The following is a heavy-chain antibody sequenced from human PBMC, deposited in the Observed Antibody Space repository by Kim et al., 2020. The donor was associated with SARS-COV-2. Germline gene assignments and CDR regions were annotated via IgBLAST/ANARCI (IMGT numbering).Heavy chain of an antibody. V-gene: IGHV3-30*18. D-gene: IGHD3-3*01. CDR2: ISYDGSNK. CDR1: GFTFSSYG. Sequence: GGSLRLSCAASGFTFSSYGMHWVRQAPGKGLEWVAVISYDGSNKYYADSVKGRFTISRDNSKNTLYLQMNSLRAEDTAVYYCAKGPPSEYYDFWSGYYAHDYWGQGTLVTVSS. CDR3: AKGPPSEYYDFWSGYYAHDY. J-gene: IGHJ4*02.